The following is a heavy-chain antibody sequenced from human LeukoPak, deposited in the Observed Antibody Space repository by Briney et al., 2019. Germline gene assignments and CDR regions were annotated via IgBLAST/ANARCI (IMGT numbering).Heavy chain of an antibody. Sequence: SETLSLTCTVSGDSISVYYWSWIRQPAGKGLEWIGRIYTTGSTNYNPSLKSRVTMSVDTSKNQFSLKLSSVTAADTAVYYCARRYSNYFFDYWGQGTLVTVSS. CDR2: IYTTGST. CDR1: GDSISVYY. J-gene: IGHJ4*02. D-gene: IGHD4-11*01. V-gene: IGHV4-4*07. CDR3: ARRYSNYFFDY.